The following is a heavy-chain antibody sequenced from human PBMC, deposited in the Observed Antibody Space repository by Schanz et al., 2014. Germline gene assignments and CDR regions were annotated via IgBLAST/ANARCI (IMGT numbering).Heavy chain of an antibody. CDR1: GFTFSSYD. CDR3: ARKMKLGVYGGKGHDSLDI. V-gene: IGHV3-7*01. CDR2: IKEDGSVK. Sequence: VQLVESGGGVVQPGRSLRLSCVASGFTFSSYDVFWVRQAPGKGLEWVANIKEDGSVKDYVDSVKGRFTISRDNAKNTLYLQMNSLRAEDTAVYYCARKMKLGVYGGKGHDSLDIWGQGTMVTVSS. D-gene: IGHD4-17*01. J-gene: IGHJ3*02.